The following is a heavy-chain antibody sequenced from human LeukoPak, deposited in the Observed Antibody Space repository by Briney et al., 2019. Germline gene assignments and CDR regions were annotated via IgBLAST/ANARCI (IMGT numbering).Heavy chain of an antibody. V-gene: IGHV3-7*03. CDR1: GLTFSSYW. CDR3: ARDSIYYFDY. Sequence: GGSRRLSWAASGLTFSSYWRSWVRQAPGKGLEWVANIKQDGSEKYYVDSVKGRFTISRDNAKNSLYLQMNSLRAEDTAVYYCARDSIYYFDYWGQGTLVTVSS. J-gene: IGHJ4*02. CDR2: IKQDGSEK. D-gene: IGHD2/OR15-2a*01.